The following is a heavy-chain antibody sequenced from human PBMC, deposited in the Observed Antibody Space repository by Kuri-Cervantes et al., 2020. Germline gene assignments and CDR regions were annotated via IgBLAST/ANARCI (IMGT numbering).Heavy chain of an antibody. Sequence: ETLSLTCAASGFTFSNAWMSWVRQAPGKGLEWVGRIKSKTDGGTTDYAAPVKGRFTISRDDSKNTLYLQMNSLRAEDTAVYYCARDSYGDYLDYYFDYWGQGTRVTVSS. CDR3: ARDSYGDYLDYYFDY. CDR2: IKSKTDGGTT. V-gene: IGHV3-15*01. D-gene: IGHD4-17*01. CDR1: GFTFSNAW. J-gene: IGHJ4*02.